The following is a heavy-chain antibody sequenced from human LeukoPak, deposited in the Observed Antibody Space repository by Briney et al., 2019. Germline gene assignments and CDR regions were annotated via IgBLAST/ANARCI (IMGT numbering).Heavy chain of an antibody. CDR3: ARVRADYYGAGSHYKVWFDP. V-gene: IGHV4-4*07. CDR2: IYSSWST. CDR1: GGSISSYY. D-gene: IGHD3-10*01. Sequence: KSSETLSLTCTVSGGSISSYYWIWIRQPAGKGLEWILRIYSSWSTNYNPSLTSRVTMSVDTSKNQFSLKLSSVTAADTAVYYCARVRADYYGAGSHYKVWFDPWGQGTLVTVSS. J-gene: IGHJ5*02.